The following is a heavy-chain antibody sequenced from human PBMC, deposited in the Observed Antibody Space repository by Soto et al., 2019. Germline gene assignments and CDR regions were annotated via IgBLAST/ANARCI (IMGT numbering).Heavy chain of an antibody. Sequence: QVQLVQSGAEVKKPGASVKVSCKASGYTFTSYDISWVRQAPGQGLEWMGWMSTSNGNTNYAQKLQGRVTMTTDTSTSTANMELRSLGPADTAVYFCARDRNWVDPWGQGTLVTVSS. V-gene: IGHV1-18*01. CDR3: ARDRNWVDP. CDR2: MSTSNGNT. J-gene: IGHJ5*02. CDR1: GYTFTSYD.